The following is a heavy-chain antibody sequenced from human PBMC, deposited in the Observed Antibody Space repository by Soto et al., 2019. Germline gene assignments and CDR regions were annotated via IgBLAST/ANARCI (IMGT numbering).Heavy chain of an antibody. CDR1: GYTFTSYA. V-gene: IGHV1-3*01. D-gene: IGHD5-12*01. J-gene: IGHJ6*02. CDR2: ISAGNGNT. Sequence: ASVKVSCKASGYTFTSYAMHWVRQAPGQRLEWMGWISAGNGNTKYSQKFQGRVTMTTDTSTSTAYMELRSLRSDDTAVYYCARGVSGYSGYDFPYYYYYGMDVWGQGTTVTVSS. CDR3: ARGVSGYSGYDFPYYYYYGMDV.